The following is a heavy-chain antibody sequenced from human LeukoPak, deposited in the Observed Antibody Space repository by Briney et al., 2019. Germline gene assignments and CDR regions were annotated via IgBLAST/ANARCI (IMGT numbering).Heavy chain of an antibody. CDR3: ARERGNTMIVIAFDI. D-gene: IGHD3-22*01. CDR2: INHSGST. CDR1: GFTVSSNY. J-gene: IGHJ3*02. V-gene: IGHV4-34*01. Sequence: GSLRLSCAASGFTVSSNYMSWIRQPPGKGLEWIGEINHSGSTNYNPSLKSRVTISVDTSKNQFSLKLSSVTAADTAVYYCARERGNTMIVIAFDIWGQGTMVTVSS.